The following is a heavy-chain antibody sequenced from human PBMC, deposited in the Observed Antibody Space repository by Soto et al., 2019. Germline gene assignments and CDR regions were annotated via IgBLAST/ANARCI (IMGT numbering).Heavy chain of an antibody. V-gene: IGHV3-30*18. Sequence: QVQLVESGGGVVQPGRSLRLSCAASGFTFSSYGMHWVRQAPGKGLEWVAVISYDGGNKYYADSVKGRFSISRDNPKNTLYLQLKNLRVEDTAVYYCAKVLGYCSSSSCSREAFYFYGMDVWGQGTTVTVSS. CDR3: AKVLGYCSSSSCSREAFYFYGMDV. D-gene: IGHD2-2*01. J-gene: IGHJ6*02. CDR2: ISYDGGNK. CDR1: GFTFSSYG.